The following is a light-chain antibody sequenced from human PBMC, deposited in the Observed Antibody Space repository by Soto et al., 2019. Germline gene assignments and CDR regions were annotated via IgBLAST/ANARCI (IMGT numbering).Light chain of an antibody. Sequence: ETVLTQSPATLSLSPGERATLSCRASRSVGRSLAWYQQKPGQAPRLLIYDASNRAPGIPARFSGSGSGTDFTLTISSLEPEDFAIYYCQQRTNWHLTFGGGTTVEI. J-gene: IGKJ4*01. V-gene: IGKV3-11*01. CDR1: RSVGRS. CDR2: DAS. CDR3: QQRTNWHLT.